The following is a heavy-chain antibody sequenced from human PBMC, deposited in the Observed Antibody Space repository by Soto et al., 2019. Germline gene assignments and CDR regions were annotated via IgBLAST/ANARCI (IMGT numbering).Heavy chain of an antibody. Sequence: QVQLQESGPGLMKPSETLSLSCTVSGGSINSYYWSWIRQSPGKRMEWIGYVHHSWGSSYNPSLQSRVAISLDTSKSQFSLKVTSVTATDTAVYYCARQGFGPLHGLVDVWGQGTTVTVSS. CDR3: ARQGFGPLHGLVDV. D-gene: IGHD3-10*01. V-gene: IGHV4-59*08. CDR2: VHHSWGS. CDR1: GGSINSYY. J-gene: IGHJ6*02.